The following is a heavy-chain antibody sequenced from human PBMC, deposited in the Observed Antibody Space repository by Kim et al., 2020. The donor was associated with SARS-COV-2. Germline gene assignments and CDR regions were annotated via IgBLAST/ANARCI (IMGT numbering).Heavy chain of an antibody. CDR1: GGTFSSYA. V-gene: IGHV1-69*13. Sequence: SVKVSCKASGGTFSSYAISWVRQAPGQGLEWMGGIIPIFGTANYAQKFQGRVTITADESTSTAYMELSSLRSEDTAVYYCASENYYGSGSYYNYFDYWGQGTLVTVSS. D-gene: IGHD3-10*01. J-gene: IGHJ4*02. CDR2: IIPIFGTA. CDR3: ASENYYGSGSYYNYFDY.